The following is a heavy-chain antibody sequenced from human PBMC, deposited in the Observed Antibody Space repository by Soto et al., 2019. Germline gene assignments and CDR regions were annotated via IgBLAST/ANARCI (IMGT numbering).Heavy chain of an antibody. J-gene: IGHJ5*02. D-gene: IGHD3-3*01. CDR2: IAYDGSDI. CDR1: GFTFNSYA. V-gene: IGHV3-30-3*01. Sequence: QVQLVESGGGVVQPGRSLRLSCAASGFTFNSYAMHWVRQAPGKGLEWVAVIAYDGSDIYYVDSVKGRFTISRDNSKNTLYLKMNSLRADDTAVYYCARESNPDLAGFLDWVDAWGQGTLVTVSS. CDR3: ARESNPDLAGFLDWVDA.